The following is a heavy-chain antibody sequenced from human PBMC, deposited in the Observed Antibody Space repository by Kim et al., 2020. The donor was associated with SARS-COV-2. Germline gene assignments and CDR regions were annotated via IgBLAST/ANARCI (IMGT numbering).Heavy chain of an antibody. D-gene: IGHD6-13*01. J-gene: IGHJ6*01. CDR2: IYSGGST. CDR1: GFTVSSNY. V-gene: IGHV3-66*01. CDR3: ARDRLAAAGPTYYYYGMDV. Sequence: GGSLRLSCAASGFTVSSNYMSWVCQAPGKGLEWVSVIYSGGSTYYADSVKGRFTISRDNSKNTLYLQMNSLRAEDTAVYYCARDRLAAAGPTYYYYGMDV.